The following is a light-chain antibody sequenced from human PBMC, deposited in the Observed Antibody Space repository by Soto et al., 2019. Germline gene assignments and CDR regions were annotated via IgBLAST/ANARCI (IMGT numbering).Light chain of an antibody. CDR2: SNN. CDR3: AAWDDSLSVV. CDR1: SSNIGSNT. J-gene: IGLJ2*01. V-gene: IGLV1-44*01. Sequence: QSVLTQPPSASVTPGQRVTISCSGSSSNIGSNTVNWYQQLPGTAPKLLIYSNNHRTSGVPDRFSGSKSGTSASLAISGLQSEDEADYYCAAWDDSLSVVFGGGTKLTVL.